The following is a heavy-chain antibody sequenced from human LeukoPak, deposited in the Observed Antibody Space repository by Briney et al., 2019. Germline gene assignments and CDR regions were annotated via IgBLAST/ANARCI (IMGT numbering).Heavy chain of an antibody. D-gene: IGHD6-13*01. CDR3: ARGPGIAAAGT. J-gene: IGHJ4*02. CDR2: INHSGST. CDR1: GGSFSGYY. Sequence: PSETLSLTCAVYGGSFSGYYWSWIRQPPGKGLEWIGEINHSGSTNYNPSLKSRVTISVDTSKNQFSLKLSSVTAADTAVYYCARGPGIAAAGTWGQGTLVTASS. V-gene: IGHV4-34*01.